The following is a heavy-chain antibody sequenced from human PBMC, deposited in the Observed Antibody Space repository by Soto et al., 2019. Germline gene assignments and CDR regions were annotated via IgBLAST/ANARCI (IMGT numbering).Heavy chain of an antibody. Sequence: GGSLRLSCAASGFTFSSYAMSWVRQAPGKGLEWVSAISGSGGSTYYADSVKGRFTISRDNSKNTLYLQMNSLRAEDTAVYYCAAPTSRTKGIAAAVPNWGQGTLVTVSS. CDR2: ISGSGGST. V-gene: IGHV3-23*01. CDR1: GFTFSSYA. D-gene: IGHD6-13*01. J-gene: IGHJ4*02. CDR3: AAPTSRTKGIAAAVPN.